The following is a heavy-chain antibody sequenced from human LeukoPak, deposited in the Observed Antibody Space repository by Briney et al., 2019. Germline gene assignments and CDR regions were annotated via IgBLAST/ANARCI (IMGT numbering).Heavy chain of an antibody. J-gene: IGHJ4*02. CDR2: IKQDGGEK. D-gene: IGHD1-26*01. Sequence: GGSLRLSFAASGFTFSEYWMAWVRQAPGKGLEWVANIKQDGGEKYYVDSVKGRFTISRDNAENSLFLQMNGLRAEDTAVYYCARDKVVGATNFDSWGQGTLVSVSS. V-gene: IGHV3-7*01. CDR3: ARDKVVGATNFDS. CDR1: GFTFSEYW.